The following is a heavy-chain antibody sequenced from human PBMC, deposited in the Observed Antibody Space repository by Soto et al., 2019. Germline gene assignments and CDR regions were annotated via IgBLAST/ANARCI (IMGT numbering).Heavy chain of an antibody. D-gene: IGHD2-15*01. CDR3: ATYCSGGSCYSWTHVDY. Sequence: PGGSLRLSCAASGFTFSSHGRNCVRQAPGKGLEWVSSISSSSSYIYYADSVKGRFTISRDNAKNSLYLQMNSLRAEDTAVYYCATYCSGGSCYSWTHVDYWGQGTLVTVSS. CDR2: ISSSSSYI. CDR1: GFTFSSHG. J-gene: IGHJ4*02. V-gene: IGHV3-21*01.